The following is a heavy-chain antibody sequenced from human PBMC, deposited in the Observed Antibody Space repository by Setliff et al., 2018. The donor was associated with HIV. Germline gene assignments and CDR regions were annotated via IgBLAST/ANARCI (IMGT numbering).Heavy chain of an antibody. V-gene: IGHV1-69-2*01. CDR1: GGTLSSYA. J-gene: IGHJ6*03. D-gene: IGHD3-22*01. CDR2: VDPEDGET. Sequence: ASVKVSCKASGGTLSSYAVSWVRQAPGKGLEWMGLVDPEDGETIYAEKFQGRVTITADTSTDTAYMELSSLRSEDTAVYYCAIGRGSYYDSSGHHYMDVWGKGTTVTVSS. CDR3: AIGRGSYYDSSGHHYMDV.